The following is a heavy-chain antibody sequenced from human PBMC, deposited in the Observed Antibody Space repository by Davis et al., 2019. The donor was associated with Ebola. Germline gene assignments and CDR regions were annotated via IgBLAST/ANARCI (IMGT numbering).Heavy chain of an antibody. D-gene: IGHD6-13*01. Sequence: ASVKVSCKASGGTFSNFAISWVRQAPGQGLEWMGWISAYNGNTNYAQKLQGRVTMTTDTSTSTAYMELRSLRSDDTAVYYCARVSSPYYYYGMDVWGQGTTVTVSS. CDR2: ISAYNGNT. J-gene: IGHJ6*02. V-gene: IGHV1-18*01. CDR1: GGTFSNFA. CDR3: ARVSSPYYYYGMDV.